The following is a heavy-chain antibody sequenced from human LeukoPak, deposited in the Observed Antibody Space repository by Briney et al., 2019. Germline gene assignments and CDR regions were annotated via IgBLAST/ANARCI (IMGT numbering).Heavy chain of an antibody. J-gene: IGHJ3*02. Sequence: KPSETLSLTCTVSGGSISSYYWSWIRQPPGKGLEWIGYIYYSGSTNYNPSLKSRVTISVDTSKNQFSLKLSSVTAADTAVYYCARAIAAAGIYAFDIWGQGTMVTVS. CDR1: GGSISSYY. CDR2: IYYSGST. V-gene: IGHV4-59*01. CDR3: ARAIAAAGIYAFDI. D-gene: IGHD6-13*01.